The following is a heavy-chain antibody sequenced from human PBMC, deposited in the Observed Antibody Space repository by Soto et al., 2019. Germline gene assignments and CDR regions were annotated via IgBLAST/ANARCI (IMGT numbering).Heavy chain of an antibody. CDR1: GGSFSGYY. D-gene: IGHD3-16*02. CDR3: ARLPAPFTFGGVIGPDDAFDI. J-gene: IGHJ3*02. V-gene: IGHV4-34*01. CDR2: INHSGST. Sequence: SETLSLTCAVYGGSFSGYYWSWIRQPPGKGLEWIGEINHSGSTNYNPSLKSRVTISVDTSKNQFSLKLSSVTAADTAIYYCARLPAPFTFGGVIGPDDAFDIWGQGTMVTVSS.